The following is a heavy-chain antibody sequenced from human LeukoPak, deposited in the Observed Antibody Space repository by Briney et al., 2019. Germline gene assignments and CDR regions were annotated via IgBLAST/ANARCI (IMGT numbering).Heavy chain of an antibody. V-gene: IGHV1-2*02. CDR2: INPNSGGT. D-gene: IGHD1/OR15-1a*01. Sequence: ASVKVSCKASGYTFTSYGISWVRQAPGQGLEWMGWINPNSGGTNYAQKFQGRVTMTRDTSISTAYMELSRLRSDDTAVYYCARRSWNNPYQNWGQGTLVTVSS. CDR3: ARRSWNNPYQN. J-gene: IGHJ4*02. CDR1: GYTFTSYG.